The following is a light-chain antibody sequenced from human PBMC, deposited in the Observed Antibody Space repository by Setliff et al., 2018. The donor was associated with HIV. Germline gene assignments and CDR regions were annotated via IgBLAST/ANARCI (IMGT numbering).Light chain of an antibody. CDR1: QSISTS. J-gene: IGKJ4*01. Sequence: EVVLTQSPASLSLPPGGRGSVSCRASQSISTSLAWYQQKPGQSLKLLISDASNRATGIPARFTGSGSGTDFTLTISSLEAEDYAVYYCQQGSDWPLTFGGGTKVDIK. CDR2: DAS. V-gene: IGKV3-11*01. CDR3: QQGSDWPLT.